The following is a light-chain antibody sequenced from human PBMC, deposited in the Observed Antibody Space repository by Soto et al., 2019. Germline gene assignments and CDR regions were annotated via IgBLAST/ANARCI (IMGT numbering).Light chain of an antibody. CDR2: EGS. J-gene: IGLJ2*01. CDR3: CAYAGSNTVI. V-gene: IGLV2-23*01. CDR1: SSDVGSYNL. Sequence: QSALTQPASVSGSPGQSITISCTGSSSDVGSYNLVSWYQHHPGKAPKLMIYEGSKRFSGVSDRFSGSKSGNTASLTISGLQADDEAHYYCCAYAGSNTVIFGGGTKLTVL.